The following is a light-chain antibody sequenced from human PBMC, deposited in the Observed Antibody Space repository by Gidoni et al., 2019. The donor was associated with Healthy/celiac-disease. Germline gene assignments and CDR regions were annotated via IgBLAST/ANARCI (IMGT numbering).Light chain of an antibody. CDR1: QNISNY. J-gene: IGKJ5*01. CDR2: DAS. CDR3: QQYDNLPIT. V-gene: IGKV1-33*01. Sequence: DIQMTQSPSSLSASVGDRVTITCQASQNISNYLNWYQQKPGKAPKLLIYDASNLETGVPSRLSGRGSGTDFTLTISSLKPEDIATYYCQQYDNLPITFGKGTRLEIK.